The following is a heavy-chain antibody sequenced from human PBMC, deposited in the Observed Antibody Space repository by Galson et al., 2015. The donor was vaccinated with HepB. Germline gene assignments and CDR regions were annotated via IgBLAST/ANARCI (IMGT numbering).Heavy chain of an antibody. CDR2: FGTAGDP. CDR1: GFSLSSYD. J-gene: IGHJ6*03. Sequence: LRLSCAACGFSLSSYDMHWVRQGTGKGLDWVSGFGTAGDPFYPGSVKGRFTISRENAKNSLDLQMNSLRAGDTAVYYCARDPVCTGTNCYLPYYYYYIDVWDKGTTVTVSS. D-gene: IGHD2-2*01. CDR3: ARDPVCTGTNCYLPYYYYYIDV. V-gene: IGHV3-13*05.